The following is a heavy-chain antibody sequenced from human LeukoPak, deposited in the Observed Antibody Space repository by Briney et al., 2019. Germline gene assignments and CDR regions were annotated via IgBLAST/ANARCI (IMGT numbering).Heavy chain of an antibody. V-gene: IGHV3-21*01. D-gene: IGHD2-2*02. Sequence: GGSLRLSCAASGFTFSSYSMNWVRQAPGKGLEWVSSISSSRSYIYYADSVKGRFTISRDNAKNSLYLQMNSLRAEDTAVYFCARVVPPLYHFDYWGQGTLVTVSS. CDR3: ARVVPPLYHFDY. CDR1: GFTFSSYS. CDR2: ISSSRSYI. J-gene: IGHJ4*02.